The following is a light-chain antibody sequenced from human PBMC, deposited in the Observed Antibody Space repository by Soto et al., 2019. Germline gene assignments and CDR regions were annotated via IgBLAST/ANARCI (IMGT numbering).Light chain of an antibody. Sequence: SYELTQPPSVSVAPGQTARITCGGNNIGSKSVHWYQQKPGQAPVLVVHDDSDRPSGIPERFSGSNSGNTATLTISRVEAGDEADYYCQVWDSSSHVVFGGGTQLTVL. V-gene: IGLV3-21*02. CDR2: DDS. CDR3: QVWDSSSHVV. J-gene: IGLJ2*01. CDR1: NIGSKS.